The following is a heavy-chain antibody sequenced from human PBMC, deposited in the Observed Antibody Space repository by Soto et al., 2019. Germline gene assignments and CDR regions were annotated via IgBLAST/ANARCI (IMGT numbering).Heavy chain of an antibody. CDR1: GGTFSSYA. J-gene: IGHJ6*02. Sequence: ASVKVSCKASGGTFSSYAISWVRQAPGQGLEWMGGIIPIFGTANYAQKFQGRVTITADESTSTAYMELSSLRSEDTAVYYCARDDLELERAPGIYYYGMDVWGQGTTVTVS. CDR2: IIPIFGTA. D-gene: IGHD1-1*01. CDR3: ARDDLELERAPGIYYYGMDV. V-gene: IGHV1-69*13.